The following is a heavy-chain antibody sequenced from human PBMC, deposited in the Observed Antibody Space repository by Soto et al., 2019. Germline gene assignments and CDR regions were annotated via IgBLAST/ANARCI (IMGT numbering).Heavy chain of an antibody. CDR3: ARDFAFFDS. V-gene: IGHV4-61*01. J-gene: IGHJ4*02. Sequence: SETLSLTCTVSGGSFKSGSYHWSWIRQPPGKGLEWIGYVYHTGRTSYHPSLKGRVAISMDASKSQFSLDLDSVTAADTAVYFCARDFAFFDSWGQGTLVTVSS. D-gene: IGHD3-3*01. CDR2: VYHTGRT. CDR1: GGSFKSGSYH.